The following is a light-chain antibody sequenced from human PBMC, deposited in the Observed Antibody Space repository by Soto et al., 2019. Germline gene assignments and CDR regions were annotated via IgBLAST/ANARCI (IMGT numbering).Light chain of an antibody. CDR3: QLYDSSSYT. J-gene: IGKJ2*01. Sequence: EIALTQSPGTLSLSPGERATLSCRASQSITSSYLAWYQQKPGQAPRLLIYGASRRATDIPDRFSGSGSGTDFTLTISRLEPEDFAVYYCQLYDSSSYTFGQGTKVDIK. CDR2: GAS. V-gene: IGKV3-20*01. CDR1: QSITSSY.